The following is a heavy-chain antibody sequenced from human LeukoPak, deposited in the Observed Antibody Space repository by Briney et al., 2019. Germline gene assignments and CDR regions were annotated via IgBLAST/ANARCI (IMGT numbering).Heavy chain of an antibody. D-gene: IGHD2-2*01. V-gene: IGHV4-4*09. CDR1: GGSISSYY. J-gene: IGHJ5*02. Sequence: SETLSLTCTVSGGSISSYYWSWIRQPPGKGLEWIGYIYTSGSTNYNPSLKSRVTISVDTSKTQFSLKLSSVTAADTAVYYCARHWYQLLSPWFSEGCFDPWGQGTLVTVSS. CDR3: ARHWYQLLSPWFSEGCFDP. CDR2: IYTSGST.